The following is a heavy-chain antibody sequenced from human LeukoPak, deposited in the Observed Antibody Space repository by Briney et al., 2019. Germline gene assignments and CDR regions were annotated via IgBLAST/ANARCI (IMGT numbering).Heavy chain of an antibody. CDR3: ARLTRLSTSPDRYYLDY. J-gene: IGHJ4*02. CDR1: GDSISSYY. CDR2: IYTSGGT. Sequence: SETLSLTCTVSGDSISSYYWSWIRLPPGKGLEWIGYIYTSGGTNYIPSLKGRVTISIDTSKNQFSLKLSSVTAADSAVYYCARLTRLSTSPDRYYLDYWGQGTLVTVYS. V-gene: IGHV4-4*09. D-gene: IGHD6-6*01.